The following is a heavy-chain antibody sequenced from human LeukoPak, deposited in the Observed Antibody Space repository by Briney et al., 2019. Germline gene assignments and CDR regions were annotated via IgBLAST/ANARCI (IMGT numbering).Heavy chain of an antibody. CDR3: ARDRYCSGGSCYSFWFDP. V-gene: IGHV1-2*02. CDR1: GYTFNSYG. J-gene: IGHJ5*02. Sequence: GASVKVSCKASGYTFNSYGISWVRQAPGQGLEWMGWINPNSCGTNYAQKFQGRVTMTRDTSISTAYMELSRLRSGDTAVYYCARDRYCSGGSCYSFWFDPWGQGTLVTVSS. CDR2: INPNSCGT. D-gene: IGHD2-15*01.